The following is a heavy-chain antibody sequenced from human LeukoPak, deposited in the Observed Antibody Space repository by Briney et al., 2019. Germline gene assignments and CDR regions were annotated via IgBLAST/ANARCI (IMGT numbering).Heavy chain of an antibody. CDR1: GVSISSGDYY. CDR2: IYYSGST. V-gene: IGHV4-61*08. Sequence: SETPSLTCTVSGVSISSGDYYWSWIRQPPGKGLEWIGYIYYSGSTNYNPSLKSRVTISVDTSKNQFSLKLSSVTAADTAVYYCAGSEYSSSGGNDYWGQGTLVTVSS. D-gene: IGHD6-6*01. J-gene: IGHJ4*02. CDR3: AGSEYSSSGGNDY.